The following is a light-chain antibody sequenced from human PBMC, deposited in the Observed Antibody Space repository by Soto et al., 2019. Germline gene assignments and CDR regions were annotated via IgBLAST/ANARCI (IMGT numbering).Light chain of an antibody. J-gene: IGLJ1*01. CDR3: CLYAVTFYV. CDR2: YVS. V-gene: IGLV2-11*01. CDR1: SSDVGTYDF. Sequence: QSALTQPRSVSGSPGQSVTISCTGTSSDVGTYDFVSWYQQHPGKAPRLMIFYVSERPSGVPDRFSGSKSGNTASLTISGLQADDEADYYCCLYAVTFYVFGTGTKVTVL.